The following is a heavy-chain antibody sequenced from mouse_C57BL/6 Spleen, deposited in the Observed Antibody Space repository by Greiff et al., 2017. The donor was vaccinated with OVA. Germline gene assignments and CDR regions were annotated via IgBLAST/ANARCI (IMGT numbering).Heavy chain of an antibody. CDR3: TLIYYDYDGGYFDV. CDR1: GFNIKDDY. CDR2: IDPENGDT. V-gene: IGHV14-4*01. J-gene: IGHJ1*03. Sequence: EVQLQQSGAELVRPGASVKLSCTASGFNIKDDYMHWVKQRPEQGLEWIGWIDPENGDTEYASKFQGKATITADTSSNTAYLQLSSLTSEDTAVYYCTLIYYDYDGGYFDVWGTGTTVTVSS. D-gene: IGHD2-4*01.